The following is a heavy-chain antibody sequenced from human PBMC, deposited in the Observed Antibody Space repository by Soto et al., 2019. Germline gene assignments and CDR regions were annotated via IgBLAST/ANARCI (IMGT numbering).Heavy chain of an antibody. J-gene: IGHJ6*02. Sequence: PSETLSLTCTVSGGSVSSGSYYWSWIRQPPGKGLEWIGYIYYSGSTNYNPSLKSRVTISVDTSKNQFSLKLSSVTAADTAVYYCARDRGRGGDYYGMDVWGQGTTVTVSS. CDR1: GGSVSSGSYY. CDR3: ARDRGRGGDYYGMDV. CDR2: IYYSGST. V-gene: IGHV4-61*01. D-gene: IGHD3-10*01.